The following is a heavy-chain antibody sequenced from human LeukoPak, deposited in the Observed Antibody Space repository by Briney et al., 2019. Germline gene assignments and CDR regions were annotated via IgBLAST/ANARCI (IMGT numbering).Heavy chain of an antibody. D-gene: IGHD2-21*02. CDR1: GFTFSSYG. Sequence: KSGGSLRLSCAASGFTFSSYGMHWVRQAPGKALEWVAVIWYDGSNKYYADSVKGRFTISRDNSKSTLYLQMNSLRAEDTAVYYCARDTRGDCYLILDYWGQGTLVTVSS. J-gene: IGHJ4*02. CDR2: IWYDGSNK. CDR3: ARDTRGDCYLILDY. V-gene: IGHV3-33*01.